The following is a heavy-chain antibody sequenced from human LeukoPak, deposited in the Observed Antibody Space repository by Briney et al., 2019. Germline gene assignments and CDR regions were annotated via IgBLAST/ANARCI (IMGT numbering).Heavy chain of an antibody. Sequence: SETLSLTCTVSGGSISSYYWSWIRQPAGKGLEWIGRIYTSGSTNYNPSLKSRVTMSVDTSKNQFSLKLSSVTAADTAVYYCAGRHCSSTSCYTLYYYYMDAWGKGTTVTVSS. D-gene: IGHD2-2*02. J-gene: IGHJ6*03. CDR3: AGRHCSSTSCYTLYYYYMDA. CDR1: GGSISSYY. CDR2: IYTSGST. V-gene: IGHV4-4*07.